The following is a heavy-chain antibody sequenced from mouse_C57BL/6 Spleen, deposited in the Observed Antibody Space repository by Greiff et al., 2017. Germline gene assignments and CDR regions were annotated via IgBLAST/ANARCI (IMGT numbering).Heavy chain of an antibody. CDR2: IDPSDSYT. V-gene: IGHV1-59*01. CDR1: GYTFTSYW. CDR3: ARRGYYGNYDYAMDY. Sequence: QVQLKQPGAELVRPGTSVKLSCKASGYTFTSYWMHWVKQRPGQGLEWIGVIDPSDSYTNYNQKFKGKATLTVDTSSSTAYMQLSSLTSEDSAVYYCARRGYYGNYDYAMDYWGQGTSVTVSS. D-gene: IGHD2-1*01. J-gene: IGHJ4*01.